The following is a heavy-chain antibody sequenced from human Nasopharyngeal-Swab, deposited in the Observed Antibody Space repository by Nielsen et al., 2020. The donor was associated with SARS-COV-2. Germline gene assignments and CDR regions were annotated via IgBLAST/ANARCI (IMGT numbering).Heavy chain of an antibody. J-gene: IGHJ4*01. Sequence: GESLKISCAGSGFTLSTFTMTSIRPAPGKGLEWVSFIGSSSTYLDYAESVKGRFTISRDNAKNSLSLQMNNLRAEDTAPYYCTRDHRGTALYWGRGTLVAVSS. V-gene: IGHV3-21*01. D-gene: IGHD3-10*01. CDR3: TRDHRGTALY. CDR2: IGSSSTYL. CDR1: GFTLSTFT.